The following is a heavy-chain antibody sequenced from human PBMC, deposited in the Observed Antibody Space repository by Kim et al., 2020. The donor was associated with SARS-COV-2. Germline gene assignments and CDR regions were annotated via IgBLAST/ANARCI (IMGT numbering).Heavy chain of an antibody. CDR1: GFTFGDYA. V-gene: IGHV3-49*04. CDR3: TRGILFGSWWDAFDI. J-gene: IGHJ3*02. Sequence: GGSLRLSCTASGFTFGDYAMSWVRQAPGKGLEWVGFIRSKAYGGTTEYAASVKGRFTISRDDSKSIAYLQMNSLKTEDTAVYYCTRGILFGSWWDAFDIWGQGTMVTVSS. D-gene: IGHD6-13*01. CDR2: IRSKAYGGTT.